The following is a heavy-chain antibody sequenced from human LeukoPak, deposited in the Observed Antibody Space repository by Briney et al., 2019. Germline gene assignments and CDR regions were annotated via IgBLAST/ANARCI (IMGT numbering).Heavy chain of an antibody. V-gene: IGHV4-34*01. CDR1: GGSFSGYY. J-gene: IGHJ4*02. D-gene: IGHD6-13*01. Sequence: PSETLSLTCAVCGGSFSGYYWNWIRQPPGKGLEWIGEIDHSGSTNYNPSLKSRVTISVDKPKNQFSLKLSSVTAADTAVYYCARDGGEWDPTIAAGTTTMADYWGQGTLVTVSS. CDR3: ARDGGEWDPTIAAGTTTMADY. CDR2: IDHSGST.